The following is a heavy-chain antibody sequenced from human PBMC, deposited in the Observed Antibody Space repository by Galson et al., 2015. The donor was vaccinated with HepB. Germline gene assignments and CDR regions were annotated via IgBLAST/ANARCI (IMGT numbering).Heavy chain of an antibody. V-gene: IGHV5-51*01. CDR1: GYSFTTYW. CDR3: ARHGARAPTSMVQGERHPSLDY. CDR2: IYPVDSDT. D-gene: IGHD3-10*01. Sequence: QPGAEVTKPGESLKTSCKASGYSFTTYWIGWVRPMPGQGLEWMAVIYPVDSDTRYSPSFQGQVTISADKTISTAYLQWSSLQVSDTDLYDCARHGARAPTSMVQGERHPSLDYWGQGTLVTVSS. J-gene: IGHJ4*02.